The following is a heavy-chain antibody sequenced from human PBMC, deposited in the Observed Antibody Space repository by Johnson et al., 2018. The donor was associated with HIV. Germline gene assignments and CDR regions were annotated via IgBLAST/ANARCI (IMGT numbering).Heavy chain of an antibody. Sequence: EVQLVESGGGLVQPGGSLRLSCAASGFTFSSYAMSWVRQAPGKGLEWVSAISGSGDSAYYADSVKGRFTISRDNSTNTLYLQMDSLRAVDTAIFYCAKDRIRSTAPETLDVWGKGTMVTVSA. CDR2: ISGSGDSA. V-gene: IGHV3-23*04. CDR1: GFTFSSYA. CDR3: AKDRIRSTAPETLDV. J-gene: IGHJ3*01. D-gene: IGHD5-18*01.